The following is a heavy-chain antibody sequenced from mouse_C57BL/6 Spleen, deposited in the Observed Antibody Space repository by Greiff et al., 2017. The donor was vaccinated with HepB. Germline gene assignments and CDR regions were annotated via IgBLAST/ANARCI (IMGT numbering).Heavy chain of an antibody. Sequence: QVQLQQPGAELVKPGASVKLSCKASGYTFTSYWMHWVKQRPGQGLEWIGMIHPNSGSTNYHEKFKSKATLTVDKSSSTAYMQLNSLTSEDSAVYYCAKSSNYPYWYFDVWGTGTTVTVSS. J-gene: IGHJ1*03. CDR3: AKSSNYPYWYFDV. D-gene: IGHD2-5*01. CDR1: GYTFTSYW. CDR2: IHPNSGST. V-gene: IGHV1-64*01.